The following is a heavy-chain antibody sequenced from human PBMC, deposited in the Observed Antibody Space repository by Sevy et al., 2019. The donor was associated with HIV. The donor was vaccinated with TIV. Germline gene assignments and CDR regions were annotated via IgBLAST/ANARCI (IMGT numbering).Heavy chain of an antibody. J-gene: IGHJ4*02. Sequence: SETLSLTCTVSGGSISSSSYYWGWIRQPPGKGLEWIGSIYYSGSTYYNPSLKSRVTISVDTSNNQFSLKLSSVTAADTAVYYCARAMGYIWGSYPDYWGQGTLVTVSS. CDR1: GGSISSSSYY. D-gene: IGHD3-16*02. V-gene: IGHV4-39*01. CDR2: IYYSGST. CDR3: ARAMGYIWGSYPDY.